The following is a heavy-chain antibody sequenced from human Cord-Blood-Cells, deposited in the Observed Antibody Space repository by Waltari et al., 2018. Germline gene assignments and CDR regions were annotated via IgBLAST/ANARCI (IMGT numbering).Heavy chain of an antibody. Sequence: QVQLQQWGAGLLKPSATLSLTCAVYGGSFSGYCWSRVRQPPGKGLEWIGEINHSGSTNYNPSLKSRVTISVDTSKNQFSLKLSSVTAADTAVYYCARWLKGSPFDYWGQGTLVTVSS. CDR1: GGSFSGYC. J-gene: IGHJ4*02. D-gene: IGHD6-19*01. V-gene: IGHV4-34*01. CDR3: ARWLKGSPFDY. CDR2: INHSGST.